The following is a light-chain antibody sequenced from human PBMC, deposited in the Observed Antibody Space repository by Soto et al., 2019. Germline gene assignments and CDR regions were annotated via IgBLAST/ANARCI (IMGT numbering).Light chain of an antibody. J-gene: IGKJ2*01. V-gene: IGKV1-39*01. CDR1: QSISSY. CDR2: AAS. Sequence: DIQMTQSPSSLSASVGDRVTITCRASQSISSYLNWYQQKPGKAPKLLIYAASSLQSGVPSRFSGSGSGTDFTLTISSLQPEDFATYYCQLSYSTLYTFGYGTKVDIK. CDR3: QLSYSTLYT.